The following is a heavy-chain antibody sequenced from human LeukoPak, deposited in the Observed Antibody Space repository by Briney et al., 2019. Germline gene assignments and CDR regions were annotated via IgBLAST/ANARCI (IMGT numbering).Heavy chain of an antibody. V-gene: IGHV1-46*01. CDR3: ARDRVVAAGVYYYGMDV. CDR2: INPSGGST. CDR1: GYTFTCYY. Sequence: VASVKVSCKASGYTFTCYYMHWVRQAPGQGLEWMGIINPSGGSTSYAQKFQGRVTMTRDTSTSTVYMELSSLRSEDTAVYYCARDRVVAAGVYYYGMDVWGQGTTVTVSS. J-gene: IGHJ6*02. D-gene: IGHD2-15*01.